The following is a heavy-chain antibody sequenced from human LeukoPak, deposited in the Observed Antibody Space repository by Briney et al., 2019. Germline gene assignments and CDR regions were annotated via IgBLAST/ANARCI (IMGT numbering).Heavy chain of an antibody. D-gene: IGHD3-10*01. J-gene: IGHJ5*02. Sequence: GASVKVSCKASGYTFTSYGISWVRQAPGQGLEWMGWISAYNGNTNYAQKLQGRVTMTTDTSTSTAYMELRSLRPDDTAVYYCARMGTHYYGSGSYYKMFDPWGQGTLVTVSS. V-gene: IGHV1-18*01. CDR2: ISAYNGNT. CDR1: GYTFTSYG. CDR3: ARMGTHYYGSGSYYKMFDP.